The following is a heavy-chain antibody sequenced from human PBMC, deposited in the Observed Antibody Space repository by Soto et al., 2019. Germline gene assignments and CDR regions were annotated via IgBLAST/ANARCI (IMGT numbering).Heavy chain of an antibody. Sequence: SETLSLTCAISGDSVSSNSAVWNWIRQSPSRGLEWLGRTDYRSEWYNDYAVSVGSRITINPATSKNQFSLQLNSVTPEDTAVYYCVRDLRIAVAGSNYSGMDVWGQGTTVTVSS. D-gene: IGHD6-19*01. CDR1: GDSVSSNSAV. V-gene: IGHV6-1*01. J-gene: IGHJ6*02. CDR2: TDYRSEWYN. CDR3: VRDLRIAVAGSNYSGMDV.